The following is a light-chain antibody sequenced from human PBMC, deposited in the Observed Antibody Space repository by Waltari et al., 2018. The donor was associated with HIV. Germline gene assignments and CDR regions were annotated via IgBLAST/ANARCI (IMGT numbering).Light chain of an antibody. J-gene: IGLJ2*01. V-gene: IGLV6-57*03. CDR2: YHK. CDR3: QSSYSNIQV. CDR1: SGSIASDY. Sequence: NFILTQPHSVSESPGQTVTISCTRRSGSIASDYVQWYRRRLGSAPTVVIDYHKQRPSGVPGRFSGSIDSSSNSASLTISGLRSEDEADYYCQSSYSNIQVFGGGTKLTVL.